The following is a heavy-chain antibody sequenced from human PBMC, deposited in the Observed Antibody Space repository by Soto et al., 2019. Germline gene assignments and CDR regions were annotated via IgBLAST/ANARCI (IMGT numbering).Heavy chain of an antibody. V-gene: IGHV1-69*06. J-gene: IGHJ4*02. CDR1: GGLFSSYA. D-gene: IGHD1-7*01. Sequence: QEQLVQSGAEVKKSGSSVKVSCKDTGGLFSSYAVSWVRQAPGQGLEWMGRIIPISGAANYAQKFQGRVTITADKSTSTSYMELSSLRSEDTAVYYCARDMTRTVVPYFDFWGQGTLVTVSS. CDR3: ARDMTRTVVPYFDF. CDR2: IIPISGAA.